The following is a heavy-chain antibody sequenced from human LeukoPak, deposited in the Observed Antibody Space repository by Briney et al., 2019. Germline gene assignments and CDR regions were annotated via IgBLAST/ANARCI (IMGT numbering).Heavy chain of an antibody. Sequence: ASVKVSCKASGGTFSSYAISWVRQAPGQGLEWMGGIIPIFGTANYAQKFQGRVTITADESTSTAYMELSSLRSEDTAVYYCARFWSAGGSGSYYRTITPNWFDPWGQGALVTVSS. D-gene: IGHD3-10*01. J-gene: IGHJ5*02. V-gene: IGHV1-69*13. CDR3: ARFWSAGGSGSYYRTITPNWFDP. CDR2: IIPIFGTA. CDR1: GGTFSSYA.